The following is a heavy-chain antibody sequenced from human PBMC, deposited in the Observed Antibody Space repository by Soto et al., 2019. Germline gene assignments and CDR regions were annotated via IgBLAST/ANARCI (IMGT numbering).Heavy chain of an antibody. D-gene: IGHD6-19*01. Sequence: QVHLQESGPGLVKPSETLSLTCAVSGGSIRSRNWWTWVRLPPGQGLEWIGEISDSGSTNYNPSLQSRVIISVDKSNNPFSLNLNSVTAADTAVYYCARNGYDCGWFHFDYWGQGILVTVSS. CDR3: ARNGYDCGWFHFDY. J-gene: IGHJ4*01. CDR1: GGSIRSRNW. CDR2: ISDSGST. V-gene: IGHV4-4*02.